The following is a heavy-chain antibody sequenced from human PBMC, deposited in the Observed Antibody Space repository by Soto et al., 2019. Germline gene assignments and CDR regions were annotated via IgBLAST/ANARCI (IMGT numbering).Heavy chain of an antibody. J-gene: IGHJ4*02. D-gene: IGHD3-22*01. Sequence: QVQLQESGPGLVKSSETLSLTCTVSGDSISSNTYYWGWIRQPPGKGLEWIGSMFYSGNTYYNPYLKSQVTLSIATSKNQFSLKLNSVTAADTAVYYCVSPEGYYDSSGYTLDYWGQGTLVTVSS. CDR3: VSPEGYYDSSGYTLDY. CDR1: GDSISSNTYY. V-gene: IGHV4-39*01. CDR2: MFYSGNT.